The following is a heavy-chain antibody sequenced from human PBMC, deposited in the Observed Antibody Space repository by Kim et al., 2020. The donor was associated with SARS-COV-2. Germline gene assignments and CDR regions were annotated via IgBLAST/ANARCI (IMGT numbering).Heavy chain of an antibody. CDR1: GGTFSSYA. Sequence: SVKVSCKASGGTFSSYAISWVRQAPGQGLEWMGGIIPIFGTANYAQKFQGRVTITADESTSTAYMELSSLRSEDTAVYYCARMLAYSSGWYGGFDYWDQGTLVTVSS. V-gene: IGHV1-69*13. CDR2: IIPIFGTA. CDR3: ARMLAYSSGWYGGFDY. J-gene: IGHJ4*02. D-gene: IGHD6-19*01.